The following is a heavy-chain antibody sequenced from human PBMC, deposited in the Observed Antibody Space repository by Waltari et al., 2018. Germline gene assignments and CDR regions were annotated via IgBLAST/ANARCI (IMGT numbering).Heavy chain of an antibody. J-gene: IGHJ3*02. Sequence: QVQLVQSGAEVKKPGSSVKVSCKASGGTFSSYAISWVRQAPGQGLEWMGGIIPIFGTANYAQKFQGRVTITADESTSTAYMELSSLRSEDTAVYYCARDLGYCSGGSCSLLGAFDIWGQGTMVTVSS. CDR1: GGTFSSYA. V-gene: IGHV1-69*13. CDR2: IIPIFGTA. CDR3: ARDLGYCSGGSCSLLGAFDI. D-gene: IGHD2-15*01.